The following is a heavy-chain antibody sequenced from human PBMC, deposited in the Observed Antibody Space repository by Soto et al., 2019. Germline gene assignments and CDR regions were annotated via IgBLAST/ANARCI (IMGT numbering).Heavy chain of an antibody. CDR2: IVVGSANT. J-gene: IGHJ1*01. D-gene: IGHD4-17*01. CDR3: AAGNPTDYGDDEYLQQ. Sequence: SVKVACKASGFTFTSSSMQWVRQARGQRLEWIGWIVVGSANTNYAQKFQERVTITRDMSTSTAYMELSSLRSEDTAVYYCAAGNPTDYGDDEYLQQWGQGTLVTVSS. CDR1: GFTFTSSS. V-gene: IGHV1-58*02.